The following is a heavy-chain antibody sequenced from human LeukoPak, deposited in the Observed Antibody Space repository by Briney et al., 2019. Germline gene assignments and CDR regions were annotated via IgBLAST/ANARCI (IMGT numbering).Heavy chain of an antibody. CDR1: GFTFSSYS. CDR3: AKEFYYGSGSSGSFDY. J-gene: IGHJ4*02. CDR2: ISSSSSYI. V-gene: IGHV3-21*01. D-gene: IGHD3-10*01. Sequence: GGSLRLSCAASGFTFSSYSMNWVRQAPGKGLEWVSSISSSSSYIYYADSVKGRFTISRDNAKNSLYLQMNSLRAEDTAVYYCAKEFYYGSGSSGSFDYWGQGTLVTVSS.